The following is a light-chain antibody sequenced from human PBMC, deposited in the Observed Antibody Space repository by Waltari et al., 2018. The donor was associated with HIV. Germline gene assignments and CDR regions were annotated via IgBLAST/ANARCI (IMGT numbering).Light chain of an antibody. V-gene: IGKV1-39*01. CDR2: GVS. Sequence: QLTQYFYSLSASLRDKVTITCPASQNIRTLLNWYQMRPGQAPRLLIYGVSGLPAGVPCRFAGGGSGSDFTLTINNLQPEDFASYFCQQTYSVSITFGPGTRVEI. CDR3: QQTYSVSIT. CDR1: QNIRTL. J-gene: IGKJ5*01.